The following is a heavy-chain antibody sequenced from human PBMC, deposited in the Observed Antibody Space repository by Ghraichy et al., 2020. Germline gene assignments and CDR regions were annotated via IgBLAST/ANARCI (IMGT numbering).Heavy chain of an antibody. Sequence: SETLSLTCTVSGGSISSYYWSWIRQPPGKGLEWIGYIYYSGSTNYNPSLKSRDTISVDTSKNQFSLKLSSVTAADTAVYYCAREGYSTGRDYWGQGTLVTVSS. D-gene: IGHD5-12*01. CDR2: IYYSGST. J-gene: IGHJ4*02. CDR1: GGSISSYY. V-gene: IGHV4-59*01. CDR3: AREGYSTGRDY.